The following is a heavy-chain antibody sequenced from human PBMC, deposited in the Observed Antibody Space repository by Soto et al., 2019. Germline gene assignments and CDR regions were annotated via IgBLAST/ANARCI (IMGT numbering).Heavy chain of an antibody. J-gene: IGHJ3*02. Sequence: SQTLSLTCAISGDSVSSNSAAWNWIRQSPSRGLEWLGRTYYRSKWYNDYAVSVKSRITINPDTSKIQFSLKLSSVTAADTAVYYCATWRRWPLSFDIWGQGTMVTVSS. V-gene: IGHV6-1*01. CDR2: TYYRSKWYN. D-gene: IGHD2-15*01. CDR3: ATWRRWPLSFDI. CDR1: GDSVSSNSAA.